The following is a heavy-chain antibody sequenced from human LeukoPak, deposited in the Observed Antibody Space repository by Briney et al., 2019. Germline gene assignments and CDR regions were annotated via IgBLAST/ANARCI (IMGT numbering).Heavy chain of an antibody. V-gene: IGHV3-30*18. D-gene: IGHD6-19*01. J-gene: IGHJ4*02. CDR1: GFTFSHYG. CDR2: ISYDGSNK. CDR3: AKDAVAGNFDY. Sequence: PGGSLRLSCAASGFTFSHYGMHWVRQTPGKGLEWVAGISYDGSNKYYADSVKGRFTISRDNSKNTLYLQMNSLRAEDTAVYYCAKDAVAGNFDYWGQGTLVTVSS.